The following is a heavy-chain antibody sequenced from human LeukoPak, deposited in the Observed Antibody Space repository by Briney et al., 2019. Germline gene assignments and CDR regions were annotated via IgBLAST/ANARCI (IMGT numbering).Heavy chain of an antibody. CDR1: GFTFGKYW. Sequence: HPGGSLRLSCVASGFTFGKYWMSWVRQAPGKGLEWVANIKLDGSEKNYVDSVKGRFTISRDNSKNTLYLQMNSLRAEDTAVYYCARRGDGGRSFDYWGQGTLVTVSS. CDR3: ARRGDGGRSFDY. J-gene: IGHJ4*02. D-gene: IGHD4-23*01. V-gene: IGHV3-7*03. CDR2: IKLDGSEK.